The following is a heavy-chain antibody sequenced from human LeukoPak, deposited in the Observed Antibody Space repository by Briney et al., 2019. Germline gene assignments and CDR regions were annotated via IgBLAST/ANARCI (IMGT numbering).Heavy chain of an antibody. Sequence: ASVKVSCKVSGYTLTELSMHWVRHAPGKGLVRMGDFDPEDGETIYAQKFQGRVTMTEDTSTDTAYMELSSLRSEDTAVYYCATAPYGDYRVPFDYWGQGTLVTVSS. D-gene: IGHD4-17*01. CDR2: FDPEDGET. V-gene: IGHV1-24*01. CDR1: GYTLTELS. CDR3: ATAPYGDYRVPFDY. J-gene: IGHJ4*02.